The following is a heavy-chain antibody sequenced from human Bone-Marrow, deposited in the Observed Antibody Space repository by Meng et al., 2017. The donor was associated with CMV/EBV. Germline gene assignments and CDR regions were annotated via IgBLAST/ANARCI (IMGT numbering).Heavy chain of an antibody. D-gene: IGHD3-3*01. CDR2: MNPNSGKT. CDR3: ARGGDGVYYDFWSGYYKGYYYYYGMDV. J-gene: IGHJ6*02. CDR1: GYTFTRYD. V-gene: IGHV1-8*01. Sequence: ASVKVSCKACGYTFTRYDINWVRQATGQGLEWMGWMNPNSGKTGYAQKFQGRVTMTRNTSISTAYMELSSLRSEDTAVYYCARGGDGVYYDFWSGYYKGYYYYYGMDVWGQGTTVTVFS.